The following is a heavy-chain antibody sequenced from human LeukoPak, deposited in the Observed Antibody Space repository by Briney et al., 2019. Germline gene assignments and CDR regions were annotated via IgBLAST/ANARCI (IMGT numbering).Heavy chain of an antibody. J-gene: IGHJ4*02. CDR2: ISSSGSTI. Sequence: GGSLRLSCAASGFTFSDCYMSWIRQAPGKGLEWVSYISSSGSTIYYADSVKGRFTISRDNAKNSLYLQMNSLRAEDTAVYYCARANYYGSGSYNDYWGQGTLVTVSS. CDR3: ARANYYGSGSYNDY. D-gene: IGHD3-10*01. CDR1: GFTFSDCY. V-gene: IGHV3-11*01.